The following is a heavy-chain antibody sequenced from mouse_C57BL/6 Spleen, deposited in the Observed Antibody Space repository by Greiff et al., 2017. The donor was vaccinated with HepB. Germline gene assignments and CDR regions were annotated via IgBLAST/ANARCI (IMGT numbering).Heavy chain of an antibody. CDR2: IDPSDSET. J-gene: IGHJ2*01. Sequence: VKLQESGAELVKPGASVKLSCKASGYTFTSYWMHWVKQRPIQGLEWIGNIDPSDSETHYNQKFKDKATLTVDKSSSTAYMQLSSLTSEDSAVYYCARYGNASYYFDYWGQGTTLTVSS. CDR3: ARYGNASYYFDY. D-gene: IGHD2-1*01. V-gene: IGHV1-52*01. CDR1: GYTFTSYW.